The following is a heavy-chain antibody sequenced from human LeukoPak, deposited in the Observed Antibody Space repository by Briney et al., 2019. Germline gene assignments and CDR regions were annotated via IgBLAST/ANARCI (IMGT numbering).Heavy chain of an antibody. D-gene: IGHD2-2*01. CDR1: GFTFRSYA. Sequence: GGSLRLSCAASGFTFRSYAMHWVRQAPGKGVEWVAVISYDGSNKYYEDSEKGRFTISRDNSKNTLDLQMNSLRAEDTAVYYCARPLGYCSSTSCYEWGYWGQGTLVTVCS. V-gene: IGHV3-30-3*01. CDR3: ARPLGYCSSTSCYEWGY. J-gene: IGHJ4*02. CDR2: ISYDGSNK.